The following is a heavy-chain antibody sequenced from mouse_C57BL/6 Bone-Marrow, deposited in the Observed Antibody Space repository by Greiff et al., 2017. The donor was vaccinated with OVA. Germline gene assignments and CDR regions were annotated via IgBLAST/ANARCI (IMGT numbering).Heavy chain of an antibody. J-gene: IGHJ2*01. CDR3: ARLGRYYFDY. V-gene: IGHV1-19*01. Sequence: EVQLQQSGPVLVKPGASVKMSCKASGYTFTDYSMNWVKQSHGKSLEWIGVINPYNGGTSYNQKFKGKATLTVDKSSSTAYMELNSLTSEDSAVDYCARLGRYYFDYWGQGTTLTVSS. CDR1: GYTFTDYS. CDR2: INPYNGGT. D-gene: IGHD4-1*01.